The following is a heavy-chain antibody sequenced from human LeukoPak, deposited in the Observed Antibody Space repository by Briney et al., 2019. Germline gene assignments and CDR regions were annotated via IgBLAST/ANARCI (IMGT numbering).Heavy chain of an antibody. CDR3: ARLSQTYYYDSSGYSPFDY. D-gene: IGHD3-22*01. J-gene: IGHJ4*02. V-gene: IGHV4-59*08. Sequence: PSETLSLTCTVSGGSISSYYWSWIRQPPGKGLEWIGYIYYSGSTTYNPSLKSRVTISVDTSKNQFSLKLSSVTAADTAVYYCARLSQTYYYDSSGYSPFDYWGQGTLVTVSS. CDR2: IYYSGST. CDR1: GGSISSYY.